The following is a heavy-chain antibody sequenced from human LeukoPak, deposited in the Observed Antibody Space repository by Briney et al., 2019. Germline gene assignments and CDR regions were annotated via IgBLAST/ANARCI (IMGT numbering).Heavy chain of an antibody. V-gene: IGHV3-23*01. CDR2: ISGSGGST. Sequence: RTGASLRLSCAASGFTFSSYAMSWVRQAPGKGLGWVSAISGSGGSTYYADSVKGRFTISRDNSKNTLYLQMNSLRAEDAAVYYCARSRLDLRFLEWLPDYYYYGMDVWGQGTTVTVSS. CDR1: GFTFSSYA. D-gene: IGHD3-3*01. CDR3: ARSRLDLRFLEWLPDYYYYGMDV. J-gene: IGHJ6*02.